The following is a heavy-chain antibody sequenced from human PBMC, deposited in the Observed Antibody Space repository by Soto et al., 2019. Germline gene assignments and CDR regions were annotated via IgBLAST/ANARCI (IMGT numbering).Heavy chain of an antibody. CDR1: GYTFTSYY. J-gene: IGHJ6*02. Sequence: ASVKVSCKASGYTFTSYYMHWVRQAPGQGLEWMGIINPSGGSTSYAQKFQGRVTMTRGTSTSTVYMELSSLRSEDTAVYYCAGRNIQNYYDSSGLPEQPTLDVWGQGTTVTVSS. D-gene: IGHD3-22*01. V-gene: IGHV1-46*01. CDR2: INPSGGST. CDR3: AGRNIQNYYDSSGLPEQPTLDV.